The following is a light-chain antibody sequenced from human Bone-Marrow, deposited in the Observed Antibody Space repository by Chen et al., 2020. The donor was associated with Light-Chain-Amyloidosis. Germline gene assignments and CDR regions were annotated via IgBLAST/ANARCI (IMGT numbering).Light chain of an antibody. Sequence: QSALTQPASVSGSPGQSITTSRTGTSSEVGGYNYVSWYQQHPGKAPKLMIYDVSNRPSGVSNRFSGSKSGNTASLTISGLQAEDEADYYCSSYTSSSTLVFGGGTKLTVL. J-gene: IGLJ2*01. CDR3: SSYTSSSTLV. CDR1: SSEVGGYNY. CDR2: DVS. V-gene: IGLV2-14*01.